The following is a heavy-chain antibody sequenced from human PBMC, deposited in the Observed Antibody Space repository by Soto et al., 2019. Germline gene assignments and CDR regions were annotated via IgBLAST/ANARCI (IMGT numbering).Heavy chain of an antibody. Sequence: ASVNVSCKTSGYTFTIYGISWVRQAPGQGLEWMGWISAYNGNTNYAQKLQGRVTMTTDTSTSTAYMELRSLRSDDMAVYYCARGLMYSNDYWGQGTLFTVSS. CDR2: ISAYNGNT. CDR3: ARGLMYSNDY. J-gene: IGHJ4*02. V-gene: IGHV1-18*03. D-gene: IGHD2-8*01. CDR1: GYTFTIYG.